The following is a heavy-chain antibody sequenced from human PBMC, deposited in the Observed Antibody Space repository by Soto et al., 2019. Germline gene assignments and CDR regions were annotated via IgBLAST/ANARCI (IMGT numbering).Heavy chain of an antibody. CDR3: ARVMGIPPYYYYYYGMDV. Sequence: QVQLVQSGAEVKKPGSSVKVSCKASGGTFSSYAISWVRQAPGQRLEWMGGIIPIFGTANYAQKFQGSVTITADESTSTAYMELSSLRSEDTAVYYCARVMGIPPYYYYYYGMDVWGQGTTVTVSS. CDR1: GGTFSSYA. J-gene: IGHJ6*02. V-gene: IGHV1-69*01. CDR2: IIPIFGTA. D-gene: IGHD2-8*01.